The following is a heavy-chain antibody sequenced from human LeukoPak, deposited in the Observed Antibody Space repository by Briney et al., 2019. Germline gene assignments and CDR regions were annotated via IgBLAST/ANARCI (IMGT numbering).Heavy chain of an antibody. D-gene: IGHD2-2*01. CDR3: AREGGYCSSTSCYPPDY. CDR1: GFTFDDYA. V-gene: IGHV3-30-3*01. CDR2: ISYDGSNK. J-gene: IGHJ4*02. Sequence: GRSLRLSCAASGFTFDDYAMHWVRQAPGKGLEWVAVISYDGSNKYYADSVKGRFTISRDNSKNTLYLQMNSLRAEDTAVYYCAREGGYCSSTSCYPPDYWGQGTLVTVSS.